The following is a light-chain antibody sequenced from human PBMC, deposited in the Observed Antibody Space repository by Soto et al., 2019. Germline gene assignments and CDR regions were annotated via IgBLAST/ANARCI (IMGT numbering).Light chain of an antibody. CDR2: GVS. V-gene: IGLV2-11*01. J-gene: IGLJ3*02. Sequence: QSVLTQPRSVSGSPGQSVTISCTGTSSDVGYYPYVSWYQQHPGRAPKLMIYGVSNRPSGVPDRFSGSKFGNTASLTISGLQAEDEAEYHCCSFAGSYWLFGGGTKLTVL. CDR1: SSDVGYYPY. CDR3: CSFAGSYWL.